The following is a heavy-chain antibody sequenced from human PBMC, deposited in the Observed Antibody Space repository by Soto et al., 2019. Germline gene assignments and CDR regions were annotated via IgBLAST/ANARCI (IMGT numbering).Heavy chain of an antibody. CDR3: AKDRGIQYFDWLLPDY. J-gene: IGHJ4*02. V-gene: IGHV1-46*01. D-gene: IGHD3-9*01. Sequence: ASVKVSCKASGYTLSSYYMHWVRQAPGQGLEWMGIINTSGGSTTYAQKFQGRVTMTRDTSTSTVYMELNSLRTEDTAVYFCAKDRGIQYFDWLLPDYWGQGTLVTVSS. CDR2: INTSGGST. CDR1: GYTLSSYY.